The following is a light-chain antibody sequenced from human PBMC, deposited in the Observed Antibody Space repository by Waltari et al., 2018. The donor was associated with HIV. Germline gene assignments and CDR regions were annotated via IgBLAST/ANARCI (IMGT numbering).Light chain of an antibody. CDR3: SSYTTRTTRGAV. V-gene: IGLV2-14*01. CDR1: SSDVGGYNF. Sequence: QSALTQPASVSGSPGQSITISCTGTSSDVGGYNFVSWYQQHPGKAPKLMIFEVINRPSGISNRFSGSKSGNTASLTISGLQAEDEADYYCSSYTTRTTRGAVFGGGTKLTVL. CDR2: EVI. J-gene: IGLJ3*02.